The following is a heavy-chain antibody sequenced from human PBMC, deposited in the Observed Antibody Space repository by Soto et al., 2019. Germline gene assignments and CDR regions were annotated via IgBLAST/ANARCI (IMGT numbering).Heavy chain of an antibody. V-gene: IGHV1-18*01. J-gene: IGHJ4*02. CDR2: ISGNDGKT. CDR1: GYRFTNHG. Sequence: ASLKVSCKASGYRFTNHGISWVRQAPGQGLEWMGWISGNDGKTKYARKFQGRVTMTTDTSTSTAYMEMNSLRHDDTAVYYCARDFYPLAYYFDYWGQGTLVTVSS. CDR3: ARDFYPLAYYFDY.